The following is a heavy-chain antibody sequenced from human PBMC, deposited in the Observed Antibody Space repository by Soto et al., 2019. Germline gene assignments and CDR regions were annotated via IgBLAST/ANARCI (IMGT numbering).Heavy chain of an antibody. J-gene: IGHJ4*02. CDR1: GFTFSSYA. Sequence: EVQLLESGGGLVQPGGSLRLSCAASGFTFSSYAMSWVRQAPGKGLEWVSAISGSGGSTYYADSVKGRFTISRDNSKNTLYLQMNSLRAEDTAVYYCAKGAEVTIFGVVIPLDYWGQGTLVTVSS. D-gene: IGHD3-3*01. CDR3: AKGAEVTIFGVVIPLDY. V-gene: IGHV3-23*01. CDR2: ISGSGGST.